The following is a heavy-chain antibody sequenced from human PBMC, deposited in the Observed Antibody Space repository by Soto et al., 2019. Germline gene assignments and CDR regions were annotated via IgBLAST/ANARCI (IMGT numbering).Heavy chain of an antibody. CDR2: ISYSGTT. V-gene: IGHV4-59*01. CDR3: ARSRRHYFDP. J-gene: IGHJ5*02. D-gene: IGHD1-26*01. CDR1: GGSISFYY. Sequence: PSETLSLTCTVSGGSISFYYWNWIRQSPGKGLEWIGYISYSGTTKYNPSLKSRVTISVDTSKNQFSLKLSSVTAAATAVYYCARSRRHYFDPWGQGTLVTVSS.